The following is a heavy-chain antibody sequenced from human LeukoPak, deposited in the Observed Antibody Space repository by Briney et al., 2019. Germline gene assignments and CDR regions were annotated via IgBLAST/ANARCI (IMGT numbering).Heavy chain of an antibody. CDR1: GGSFSGYY. CDR3: ARGRQYYDFWSGIPKSWFDP. D-gene: IGHD3-3*01. CDR2: INHSGST. Sequence: PSETLSLTCAVYGGSFSGYYWSWIRQPPGKGLEWIGEINHSGSTNYNPSLKRRVTISVDTSKNQFSLKLSSVTAADTPVYYCARGRQYYDFWSGIPKSWFDPWGQGTLVTVSS. J-gene: IGHJ5*02. V-gene: IGHV4-34*01.